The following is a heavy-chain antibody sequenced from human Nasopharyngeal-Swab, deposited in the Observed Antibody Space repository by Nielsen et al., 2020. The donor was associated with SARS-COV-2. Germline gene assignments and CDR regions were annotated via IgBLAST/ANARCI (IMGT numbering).Heavy chain of an antibody. CDR3: AKDPYGSGSYSDYFDY. CDR2: ISYDGSNK. J-gene: IGHJ4*02. CDR1: GFTFSSYA. Sequence: GESLKISCAASGFTFSSYAMHWVRQAPGKGLEWVAVISYDGSNKYYADSVKGRFTISRDNSKNTLYLQMNSLRAEDTAVYYCAKDPYGSGSYSDYFDYWGQGTLVTISS. D-gene: IGHD3-10*01. V-gene: IGHV3-30*04.